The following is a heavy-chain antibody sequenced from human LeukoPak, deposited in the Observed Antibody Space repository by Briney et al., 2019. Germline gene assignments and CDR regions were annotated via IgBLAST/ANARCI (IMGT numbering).Heavy chain of an antibody. Sequence: SETLSLTCTVSGGSISSGGYYWSWIRQPPGKGLEWIGYIYHSGSTYYNPSLKSRVTISVDRSKNQFSLKLSSVTAADTAVYYCARWARPLPSDIWGQGTMVTVSS. CDR2: IYHSGST. D-gene: IGHD6-6*01. CDR1: GGSISSGGYY. CDR3: ARWARPLPSDI. V-gene: IGHV4-30-2*01. J-gene: IGHJ3*02.